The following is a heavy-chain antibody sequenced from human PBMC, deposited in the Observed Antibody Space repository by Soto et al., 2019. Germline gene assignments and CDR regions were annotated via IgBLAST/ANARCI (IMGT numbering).Heavy chain of an antibody. J-gene: IGHJ4*02. D-gene: IGHD6-19*01. CDR1: GGSINDYY. V-gene: IGHV4-59*01. CDR2: IDDSGST. Sequence: QVQLQESGPGLVKPSETLSLTCTVSGGSINDYYWSWMRQPPGKGLEWIGDIDDSGSTNYSPSLKSRVTISVDTSKNQFSLRLSSVTAADTAVYYCARVKAVAGRGFGYFDYWGQGTLVTVSS. CDR3: ARVKAVAGRGFGYFDY.